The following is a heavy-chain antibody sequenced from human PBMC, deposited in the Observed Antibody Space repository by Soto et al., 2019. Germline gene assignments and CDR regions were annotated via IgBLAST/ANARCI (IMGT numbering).Heavy chain of an antibody. CDR1: GFTFSSYG. V-gene: IGHV3-30*18. CDR3: AKVSWIHENYYYGMDV. D-gene: IGHD3-16*02. CDR2: ISYDGSNK. J-gene: IGHJ6*02. Sequence: GGSLRLSCAASGFTFSSYGMHWVRQAPGKGLEWVAVISYDGSNKYYADSVKGRFTISRDNSKNTLYLQMNSLRAEDTAVYYCAKVSWIHENYYYGMDVWGQGTTVTVSS.